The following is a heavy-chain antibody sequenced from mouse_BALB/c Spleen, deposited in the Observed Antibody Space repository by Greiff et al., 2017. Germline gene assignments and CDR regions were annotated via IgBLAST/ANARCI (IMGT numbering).Heavy chain of an antibody. J-gene: IGHJ4*01. V-gene: IGHV5-17*02. D-gene: IGHD2-4*01. CDR3: ARSGGLRRGAMDY. CDR1: GFTFSSFG. CDR2: ISSGSSTI. Sequence: EVKLVESGGGLVQPGGSRKLSCAASGFTFSSFGMHWVRQAPEKGLEWVAYISSGSSTIYYADTVKGRFTISRDNPKNTLFLQMTSLRSEDTAMYYCARSGGLRRGAMDYWGQGTSVTVSS.